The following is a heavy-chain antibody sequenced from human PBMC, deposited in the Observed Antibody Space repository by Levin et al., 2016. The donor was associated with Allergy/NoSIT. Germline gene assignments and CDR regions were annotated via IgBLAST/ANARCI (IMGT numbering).Heavy chain of an antibody. J-gene: IGHJ6*03. CDR3: AKDGAEAAGDYYYYYYMDV. D-gene: IGHD6-13*01. Sequence: GESLKISCAASGFTFDDYTMHWVRQAPGKGLEWVSLISWDGGSTYYADSVRGRFTISRDNSKNSLYLQMNSLRTEDTALYYCAKDGAEAAGDYYYYYYMDVWGKGTTVTVSS. CDR1: GFTFDDYT. V-gene: IGHV3-43*01. CDR2: ISWDGGST.